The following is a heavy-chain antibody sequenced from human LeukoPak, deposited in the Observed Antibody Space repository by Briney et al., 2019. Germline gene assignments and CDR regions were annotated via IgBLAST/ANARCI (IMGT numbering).Heavy chain of an antibody. CDR1: GGSISSGGYY. J-gene: IGHJ4*02. Sequence: PSETLSLTCTVSGGSISSGGYYWSWIRQHPGKGLEWIGYIYYSGSTYYNPSLKSRVTISVDTSKNQFSLKLSSVTAADTAVYYCATATRDYDSSGYDYWGQGTLVTVSS. D-gene: IGHD3-22*01. CDR3: ATATRDYDSSGYDY. V-gene: IGHV4-31*03. CDR2: IYYSGST.